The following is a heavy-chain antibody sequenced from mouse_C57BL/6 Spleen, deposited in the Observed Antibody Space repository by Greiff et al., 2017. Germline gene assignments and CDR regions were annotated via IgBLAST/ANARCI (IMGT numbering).Heavy chain of an antibody. Sequence: QVQLKQPGAELVRPGTSVKLSCKASGYTFTSYWMHWVKQRPGQGLEWIGVIDPSDSYTNYNQKFKGKATLTVDTSSSTAYMQLSSLTSEDSAVYYCARRVYGAMYHWGQGNSVTGPS. D-gene: IGHD1-1*02. V-gene: IGHV1-59*01. J-gene: IGHJ4*01. CDR2: IDPSDSYT. CDR3: ARRVYGAMYH. CDR1: GYTFTSYW.